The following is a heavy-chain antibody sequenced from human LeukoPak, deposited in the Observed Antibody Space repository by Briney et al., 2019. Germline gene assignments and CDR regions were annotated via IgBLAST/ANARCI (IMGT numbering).Heavy chain of an antibody. D-gene: IGHD3-10*02. CDR3: AKIAATLFGFFDY. Sequence: GGSLRLSCAASGFTFSSYGMHWVRQAPAKGLEWVAVISNDGSDKYYADSVKGRFTISRDNSKNTLYLQMNSLRAEDTAVYYCAKIAATLFGFFDYCGQGTLVTVSS. CDR1: GFTFSSYG. V-gene: IGHV3-30*18. J-gene: IGHJ4*02. CDR2: ISNDGSDK.